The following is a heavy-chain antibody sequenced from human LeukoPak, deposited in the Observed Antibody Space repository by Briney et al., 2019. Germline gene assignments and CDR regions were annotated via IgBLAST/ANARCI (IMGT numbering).Heavy chain of an antibody. CDR3: ARVGAWELQRVFDY. D-gene: IGHD1-26*01. Sequence: PGGSLRLSCAASGFTFTDYWMTWIRQVPGKGLERVANISRGGSESYYVDSVKGRFTISRDNANNSPYLQMDSLRAEDTAVYYCARVGAWELQRVFDYWGQGTLVTVSS. V-gene: IGHV3-7*01. CDR1: GFTFTDYW. J-gene: IGHJ4*02. CDR2: ISRGGSES.